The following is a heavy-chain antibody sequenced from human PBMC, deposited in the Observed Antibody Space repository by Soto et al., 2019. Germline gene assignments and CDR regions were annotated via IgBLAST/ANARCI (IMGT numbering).Heavy chain of an antibody. D-gene: IGHD6-19*01. V-gene: IGHV1-18*04. CDR2: INPYNGDT. CDR3: ARDPVAGHFDN. Sequence: QVQLVQSGGEVRKAGASVRVSCKTSGYPFTSYDISWVRQAPGQGLEWMGWINPYNGDTNYTQTFQGRVTMTKDTSTTTVYMELGSLKFDDTAVYFCARDPVAGHFDNWGQGTLVTVSS. J-gene: IGHJ4*02. CDR1: GYPFTSYD.